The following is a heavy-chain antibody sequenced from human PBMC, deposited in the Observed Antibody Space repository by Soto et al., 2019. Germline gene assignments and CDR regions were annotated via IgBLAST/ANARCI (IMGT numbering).Heavy chain of an antibody. CDR2: ISGSDDST. D-gene: IGHD6-6*01. J-gene: IGHJ4*02. Sequence: EVLLLESGGGLVQPGESLRLSCAASGFTFSSYAMSWVRQAPGKGLEWVSVISGSDDSTYYADSVKGRFTISRDNSKNTLYLQMNSLRAEDTAVYYCAKRSSSSTFDYWGQGTLVNVSS. V-gene: IGHV3-23*01. CDR1: GFTFSSYA. CDR3: AKRSSSSTFDY.